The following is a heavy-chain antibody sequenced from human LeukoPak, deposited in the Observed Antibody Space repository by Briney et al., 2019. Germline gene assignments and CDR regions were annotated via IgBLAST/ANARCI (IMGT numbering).Heavy chain of an antibody. CDR1: GGSISSSSYY. V-gene: IGHV4-39*01. CDR2: IYYSGST. J-gene: IGHJ5*02. CDR3: ARGDYSSSWYEYNWFDP. D-gene: IGHD6-13*01. Sequence: SETLSLTCTVSGGSISSSSYYWGWIRQPPGKGLEWIGSIYYSGSTYYNPSLKSRVTISVDTSKNQFSLKLSSVTAADTAVYYCARGDYSSSWYEYNWFDPWGQGTLVTVSS.